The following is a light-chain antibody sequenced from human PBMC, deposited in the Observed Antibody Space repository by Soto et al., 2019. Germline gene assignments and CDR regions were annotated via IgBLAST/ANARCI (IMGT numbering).Light chain of an antibody. J-gene: IGLJ3*02. Sequence: QSALPQPASVSGSPGQSITISCTGTSSDVGGYNYVSWYQQHPGKAPKLMIYEVSNRPSGVSNRFSGSKSGNTASLTISGLQAEVEADYYCSSYTSSSTRVFGGGTKLTVL. CDR2: EVS. CDR3: SSYTSSSTRV. V-gene: IGLV2-14*01. CDR1: SSDVGGYNY.